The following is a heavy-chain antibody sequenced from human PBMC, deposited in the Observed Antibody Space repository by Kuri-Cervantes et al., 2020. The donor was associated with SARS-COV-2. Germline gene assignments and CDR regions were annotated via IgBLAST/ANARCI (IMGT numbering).Heavy chain of an antibody. CDR2: ISAYNGNT. CDR3: ARGVGTWIQLRTLDYYYYMDV. Sequence: ASVKVSCKASGYTFTSYGISWVRQAPGQGLEWMGWISAYNGNTNYAQKLQGRVTMTTDTSTSTAYMELRSLRSDDTAVCYCARGVGTWIQLRTLDYYYYMDVWGKGTTVTVSS. CDR1: GYTFTSYG. J-gene: IGHJ6*03. D-gene: IGHD5-18*01. V-gene: IGHV1-18*01.